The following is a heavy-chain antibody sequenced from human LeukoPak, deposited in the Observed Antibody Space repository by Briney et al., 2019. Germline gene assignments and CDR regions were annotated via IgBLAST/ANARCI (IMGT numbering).Heavy chain of an antibody. J-gene: IGHJ4*02. Sequence: SETLSLTCAVYGGSFSGYYWSWIRQPPGKGLEWIGEINHSGSTNYNPSLKSRVTISVDTSKNQLSLKLSSVTAADTAVYYCARAQYCGGDCYAAGFDYWGQGTLITVSS. CDR3: ARAQYCGGDCYAAGFDY. V-gene: IGHV4-34*01. D-gene: IGHD2-21*02. CDR2: INHSGST. CDR1: GGSFSGYY.